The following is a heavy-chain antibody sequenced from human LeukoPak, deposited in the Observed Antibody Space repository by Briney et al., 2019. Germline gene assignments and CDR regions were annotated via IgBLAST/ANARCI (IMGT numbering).Heavy chain of an antibody. J-gene: IGHJ4*02. CDR1: GGTFSSYA. CDR2: IIPILGIA. CDR3: ARGGIGVVTASPFTY. Sequence: ASVKVSCKASGGTFSSYAISWVRQAPGQGLEWMGRIIPILGIANYAQKFQGRVTITADKSTSTAYMELSSLRSEDTAVYYCARGGIGVVTASPFTYWGQGTLVTVSS. D-gene: IGHD2-21*02. V-gene: IGHV1-69*04.